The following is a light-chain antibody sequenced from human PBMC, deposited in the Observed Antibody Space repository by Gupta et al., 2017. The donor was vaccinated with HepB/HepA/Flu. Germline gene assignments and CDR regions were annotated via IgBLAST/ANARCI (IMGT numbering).Light chain of an antibody. CDR3: QQYNDWPLT. CDR2: GAS. V-gene: IGKV3-15*01. Sequence: EIVITQSPATLSVSPGERATLSCRASQSISSSYLAWYQQKPGQAPRLLIYGASTRATGIPARFSGSGSGTEFTLTISSLQSEDFAVYYCQQYNDWPLTVGGGTKVEIK. J-gene: IGKJ4*01. CDR1: QSISSSY.